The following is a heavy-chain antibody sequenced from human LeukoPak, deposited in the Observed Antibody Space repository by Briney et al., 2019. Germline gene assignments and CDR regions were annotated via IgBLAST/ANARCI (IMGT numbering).Heavy chain of an antibody. CDR3: ARQDCSSTSCSHYYYYGIDV. CDR2: IIPIFGTA. V-gene: IGHV1-69*13. Sequence: SVKVSCKASGGTFSSYAISWVRQAPGQGLEWMGGIIPIFGTANYAQKFQGRVTITADESTSTAYMELSSLRSEDTAVYYCARQDCSSTSCSHYYYYGIDVWGQGTTVTVSS. CDR1: GGTFSSYA. D-gene: IGHD2-2*01. J-gene: IGHJ6*02.